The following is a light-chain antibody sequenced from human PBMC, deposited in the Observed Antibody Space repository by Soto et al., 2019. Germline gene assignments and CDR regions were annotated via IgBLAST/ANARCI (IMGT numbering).Light chain of an antibody. CDR3: CSYAGSSTPDV. V-gene: IGLV2-23*01. CDR1: SSDVGSYNL. Sequence: QSVLTQPASVSGSPGQSITISCTGTSSDVGSYNLVSWYQQHPGKDPKLMIYEGSKRPSGVSNRFSGSKSGNTASLTISGLQAEDEADYYCCSYAGSSTPDVFGTGTKLTVL. CDR2: EGS. J-gene: IGLJ1*01.